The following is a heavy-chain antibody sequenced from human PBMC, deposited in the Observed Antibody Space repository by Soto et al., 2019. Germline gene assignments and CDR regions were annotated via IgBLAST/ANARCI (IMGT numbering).Heavy chain of an antibody. Sequence: SQTLSLTCVISGDSVSSNSAAWNWIRQSPSRGLERLGRTYYRSKWYNDYAVSVKSRITINPDTSKNQFSLQLNSVTPEDTAVYYCAREKGAYYGSGSYYNVGYYYGMDVWGQGTTVTVSS. J-gene: IGHJ6*02. V-gene: IGHV6-1*01. CDR2: TYYRSKWYN. CDR1: GDSVSSNSAA. D-gene: IGHD3-10*01. CDR3: AREKGAYYGSGSYYNVGYYYGMDV.